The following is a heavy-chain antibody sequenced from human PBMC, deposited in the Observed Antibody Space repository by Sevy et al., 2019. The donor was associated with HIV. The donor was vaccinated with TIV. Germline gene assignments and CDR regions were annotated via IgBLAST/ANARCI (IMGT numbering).Heavy chain of an antibody. CDR2: INHSGST. J-gene: IGHJ4*02. V-gene: IGHV4-34*01. Sequence: SETLSLTCAVYGGSFSGYYWSWIRQPPGKGLEWIGEINHSGSTNYNPSLKSRVTISVDTSKNQFSLKLSSVTAADTAVYYCARGQLWLRGYFDYWGQGTPVTVSS. CDR1: GGSFSGYY. CDR3: ARGQLWLRGYFDY. D-gene: IGHD5-18*01.